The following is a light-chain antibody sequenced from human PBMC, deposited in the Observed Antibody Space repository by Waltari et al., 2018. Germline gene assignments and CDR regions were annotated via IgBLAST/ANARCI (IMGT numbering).Light chain of an antibody. CDR2: AAS. CDR3: QQANSFPYT. J-gene: IGKJ2*01. V-gene: IGKV1-12*01. Sequence: QMTQSPSSLSASVGARVTIPCRASQGISRWLAWYQQKPGKAPNLLMYAASSLQSGVPSRFSGSGSGTDFTLTISSLQPEDSAIYYCQQANSFPYTFGQGTKVEIK. CDR1: QGISRW.